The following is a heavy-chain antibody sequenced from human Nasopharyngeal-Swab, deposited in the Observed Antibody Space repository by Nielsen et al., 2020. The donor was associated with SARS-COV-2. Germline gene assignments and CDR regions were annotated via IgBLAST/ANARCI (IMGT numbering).Heavy chain of an antibody. V-gene: IGHV3-33*01. CDR2: IWYDGSNK. D-gene: IGHD4-17*01. CDR3: TTGTVHDYGDPQASHYYYYGMDV. Sequence: VRQAPGKGLEWVAVIWYDGSNKYYADSVKGRFTISRDNSKNTLYLQMNSLKTEDTAVYYCTTGTVHDYGDPQASHYYYYGMDVWGQGTTVTFSS. J-gene: IGHJ6*02.